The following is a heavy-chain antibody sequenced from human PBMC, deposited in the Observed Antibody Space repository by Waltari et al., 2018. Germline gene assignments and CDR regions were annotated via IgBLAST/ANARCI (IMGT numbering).Heavy chain of an antibody. Sequence: QVQLQESGTGLVKPSQTLSLTCTVSGGSISSGDYYRSWIRQPPGKGLEWIGYIYYSGSTYYHPSLKSLVTISVDTSKNQVSLELSSVTAAVTAVYYWARVGFLGKGAFDIWGQGTMVTVSS. D-gene: IGHD7-27*01. CDR2: IYYSGST. CDR3: ARVGFLGKGAFDI. J-gene: IGHJ3*02. V-gene: IGHV4-30-4*08. CDR1: GGSISSGDYY.